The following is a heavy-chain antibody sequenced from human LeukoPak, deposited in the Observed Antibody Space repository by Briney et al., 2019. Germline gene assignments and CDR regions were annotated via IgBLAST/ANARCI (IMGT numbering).Heavy chain of an antibody. CDR2: MNPNSGNT. J-gene: IGHJ6*03. CDR3: ARVGYSSGWRYYYYYMDV. V-gene: IGHV1-8*03. Sequence: ASVKVSCKASGYTFTSYDINWVRQATGQGLEWMGWMNPNSGNTGYARKFQGRVTITRNTSISTAYMELSSLRSEDTAVYYCARVGYSSGWRYYYYYMDVWGKGTTVTVSS. D-gene: IGHD6-19*01. CDR1: GYTFTSYD.